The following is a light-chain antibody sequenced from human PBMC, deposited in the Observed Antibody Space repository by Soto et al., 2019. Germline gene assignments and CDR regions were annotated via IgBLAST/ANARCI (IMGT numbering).Light chain of an antibody. V-gene: IGKV3-15*01. J-gene: IGKJ5*01. CDR2: DAS. CDR3: QQYHNWPIT. Sequence: DIVLTQSPATLSVSPGERATLSCRASQSVNSNLAWYQQKPGQAPRILMYDASTRATGISARFSGSGSGTEFTLTISSLQSEDFAVYYCQQYHNWPITFGQGTRLEIK. CDR1: QSVNSN.